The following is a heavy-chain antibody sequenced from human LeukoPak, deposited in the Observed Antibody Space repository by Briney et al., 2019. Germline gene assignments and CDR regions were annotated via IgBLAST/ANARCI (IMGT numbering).Heavy chain of an antibody. CDR3: AREIPYDSSGTRTAFAFDI. V-gene: IGHV4-39*07. D-gene: IGHD3-22*01. CDR2: IYYSGST. Sequence: PSETLSLTCTVSGGSISSSSYYWGWIRQPPGKGLEWIGSIYYSGSTYYNPSLKSRVTISVDTSKNQFSLKLSSVTAADTAVYYCAREIPYDSSGTRTAFAFDIWGQGTMVTVSS. J-gene: IGHJ3*02. CDR1: GGSISSSSYY.